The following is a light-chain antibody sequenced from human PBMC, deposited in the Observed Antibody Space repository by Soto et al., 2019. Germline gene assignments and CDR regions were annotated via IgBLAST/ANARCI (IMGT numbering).Light chain of an antibody. Sequence: ENVLTQSPATLSLSPRERATLSCRASQSVSSYLAWYQQKPVQAPRLLIYDASNRATGIPARFSGSGSGTEFTLTINSLQSEDFAVYYCQQYNNWPRTFGQGTKVDI. CDR3: QQYNNWPRT. CDR2: DAS. V-gene: IGKV3-11*01. J-gene: IGKJ1*01. CDR1: QSVSSY.